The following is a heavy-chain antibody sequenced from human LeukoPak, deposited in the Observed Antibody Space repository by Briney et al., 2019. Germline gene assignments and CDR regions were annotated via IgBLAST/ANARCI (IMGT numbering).Heavy chain of an antibody. CDR3: ARESYGSGTYYYGMDV. D-gene: IGHD3-10*01. Sequence: GGSLRLSCAASGFTFSDYYMSWIRQAPGKGLEWVSYISSSGSTIYYADSVKGRFTISRDDAKNSLYLQMNSLRAEDTAVYYCARESYGSGTYYYGMDVWGQGTTVTVSS. V-gene: IGHV3-11*01. CDR1: GFTFSDYY. J-gene: IGHJ6*02. CDR2: ISSSGSTI.